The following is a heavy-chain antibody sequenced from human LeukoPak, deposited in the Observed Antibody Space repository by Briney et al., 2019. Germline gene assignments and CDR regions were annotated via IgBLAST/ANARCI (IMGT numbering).Heavy chain of an antibody. CDR1: GHTFTSYG. CDR2: ISAYNGNT. CDR3: ARGAQFGVVSLFDY. D-gene: IGHD3-3*01. V-gene: IGHV1-18*01. Sequence: ASVKVSCEASGHTFTSYGISWVRQAPGQGLEWMGWISAYNGNTNYAQKLQGRVTMTTDTSTSTAYMELRSLRSDDTAVYYCARGAQFGVVSLFDYWGQGTLVTVSS. J-gene: IGHJ4*02.